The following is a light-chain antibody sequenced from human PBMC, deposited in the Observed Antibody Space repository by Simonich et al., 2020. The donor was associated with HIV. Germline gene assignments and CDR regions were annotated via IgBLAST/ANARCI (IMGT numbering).Light chain of an antibody. Sequence: EIVLTQSPATLSLSPGDRATLSCCANQSVSSYLAWYQQKPGQAPRLLIYDASNRATGIPARFSGSGSGTDFTLTISSLEPEDFAVYYCQQRFNWPDTFGPGTKVDIK. CDR1: QSVSSY. J-gene: IGKJ3*01. CDR2: DAS. CDR3: QQRFNWPDT. V-gene: IGKV3-11*01.